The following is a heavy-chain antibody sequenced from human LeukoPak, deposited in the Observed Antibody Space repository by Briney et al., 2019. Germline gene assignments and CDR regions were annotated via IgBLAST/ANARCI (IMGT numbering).Heavy chain of an antibody. J-gene: IGHJ4*02. CDR1: GGSISSSSYY. Sequence: PSETLSLTCTVSGGSISSSSYYWGWIRQPPGKGLEWIGSIYYSGSTYYNTSLKSRVTISVDTSKNQFSLKLSSVTAADTAVYYYARHYRGGYDSSGFDYWGQGTLVTVSS. CDR2: IYYSGST. D-gene: IGHD3-22*01. CDR3: ARHYRGGYDSSGFDY. V-gene: IGHV4-39*01.